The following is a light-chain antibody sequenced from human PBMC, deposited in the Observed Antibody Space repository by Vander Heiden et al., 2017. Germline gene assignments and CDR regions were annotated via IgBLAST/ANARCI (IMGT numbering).Light chain of an antibody. J-gene: IGKJ4*01. V-gene: IGKV3-20*01. Sequence: IVFTQSPGTLSLSPAERATLSCRASQSVSSSYLAWYQQKPGQAPRLLIYGASSRATGIPDRFSGSGSGTDFTLTISRLEPEDFAVYYCQQYGSSPLTFGGGTKVEIK. CDR1: QSVSSSY. CDR2: GAS. CDR3: QQYGSSPLT.